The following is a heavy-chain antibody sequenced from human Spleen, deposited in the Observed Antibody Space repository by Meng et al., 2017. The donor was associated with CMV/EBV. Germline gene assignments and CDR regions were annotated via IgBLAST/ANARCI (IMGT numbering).Heavy chain of an antibody. D-gene: IGHD3-10*01. CDR1: GFNFRNYA. Sequence: GESLKISCAASGFNFRNYAFHWVRQAPGTGLEWVAVVSSDENNEFYADSVKGRFTISRDNSKKTVSLQINSLRPEDTAVYYCARDFWFGELWGPLDYWGQGTLVTVSS. CDR3: ARDFWFGELWGPLDY. J-gene: IGHJ4*02. CDR2: VSSDENNE. V-gene: IGHV3-30*04.